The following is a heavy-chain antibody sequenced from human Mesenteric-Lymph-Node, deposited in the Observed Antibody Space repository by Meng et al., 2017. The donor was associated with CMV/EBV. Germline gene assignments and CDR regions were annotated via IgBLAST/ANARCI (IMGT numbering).Heavy chain of an antibody. D-gene: IGHD1-26*01. Sequence: SVHSVISVSFSWTCIRQPPGQRLEWIGYTSYNGLTNYNPSLESRVTISLDMPENRISLELRSVTAADTAIYYCARTLGVGATRFLDYWGQGTLVTVSS. CDR3: ARTLGVGATRFLDY. CDR1: VHSVISVSFS. V-gene: IGHV4-61*01. J-gene: IGHJ4*02. CDR2: TSYNGLT.